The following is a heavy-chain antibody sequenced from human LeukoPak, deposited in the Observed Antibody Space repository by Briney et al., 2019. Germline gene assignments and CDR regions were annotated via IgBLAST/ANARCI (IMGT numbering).Heavy chain of an antibody. D-gene: IGHD6-13*01. CDR2: IKQDGSEK. V-gene: IGHV3-7*01. CDR1: GFTFSTYW. CDR3: TREAAAGIDY. J-gene: IGHJ4*02. Sequence: GGSLRLSCAASGFTFSTYWMSWVRQAPGKGLEWVANIKQDGSEKYYLDSVKGRFTISRDNAKNSLYLQMNSLRAEGTAVYFCTREAAAGIDYWGQGTLVTVSS.